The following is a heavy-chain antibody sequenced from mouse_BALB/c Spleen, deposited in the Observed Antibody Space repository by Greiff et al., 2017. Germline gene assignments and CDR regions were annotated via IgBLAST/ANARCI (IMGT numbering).Heavy chain of an antibody. V-gene: IGHV5-6*01. CDR3: ARHRVKNVNYEGYIDV. CDR2: ISSGGSYT. J-gene: IGHJ1*01. CDR1: GFTFSSYG. D-gene: IGHD2-1*01. Sequence: EVQLVESGGDLVKPGGSLKLSCAASGFTFSSYGMSWVRQTPDKRLEWVATISSGGSYTYYPDSVKGRFTISRDNAKNTLYLQMSSLKSEDTAMYNSARHRVKNVNYEGYIDVWGAGT.